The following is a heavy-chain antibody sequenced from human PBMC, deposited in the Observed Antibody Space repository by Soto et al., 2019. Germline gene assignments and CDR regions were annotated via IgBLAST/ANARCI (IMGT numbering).Heavy chain of an antibody. D-gene: IGHD2-2*01. V-gene: IGHV3-33*01. CDR1: GFTSSSDG. CDR3: ARDIVVVPAAMFVYYGMDV. CDR2: IWYDGSNE. J-gene: IGHJ6*02. Sequence: PGGSLRLSCAASGFTSSSDGMHWVRQAPGKGLEWVAVIWYDGSNEYYADSVKGRFTISRDNSKNTLYLQMNSLRAEDTAVYYCARDIVVVPAAMFVYYGMDVSGPGTTLTVSS.